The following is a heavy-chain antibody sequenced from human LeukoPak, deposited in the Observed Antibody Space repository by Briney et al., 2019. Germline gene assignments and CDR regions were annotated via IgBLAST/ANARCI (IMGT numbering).Heavy chain of an antibody. CDR3: ARGRFTMVRGVVAEYNWFDP. Sequence: GASVKVSCKASGYTFTSYYMHWVRQAPGQGLEWMGIINPSGGSTSYAQKFQGRVTMTRDTSTSTVYMELSSLRSEDTAVYYCARGRFTMVRGVVAEYNWFDPWGQGTLVTVSS. V-gene: IGHV1-46*01. J-gene: IGHJ5*02. CDR1: GYTFTSYY. D-gene: IGHD3-10*01. CDR2: INPSGGST.